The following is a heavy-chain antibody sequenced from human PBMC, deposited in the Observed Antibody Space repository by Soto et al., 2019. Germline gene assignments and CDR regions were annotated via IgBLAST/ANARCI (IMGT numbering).Heavy chain of an antibody. CDR1: GFTFSSYV. CDR2: ISGSGGST. D-gene: IGHD5-12*01. J-gene: IGHJ4*02. CDR3: AKGGEVDLVDLDY. Sequence: EVQLLESGGGLVQPGGSLRLSCAASGFTFSSYVMSWVRQAPGKGLEWVSAISGSGGSTYYADSVKGRFTISRDNSKNTLYLQMNSLTAEDTAVYYCAKGGEVDLVDLDYWGQGTLVTVSS. V-gene: IGHV3-23*01.